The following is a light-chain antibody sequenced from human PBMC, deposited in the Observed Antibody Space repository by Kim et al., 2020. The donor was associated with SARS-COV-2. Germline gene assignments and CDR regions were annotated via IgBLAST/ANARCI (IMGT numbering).Light chain of an antibody. Sequence: ASVGVRVTITCRASQGISSALAWYQQKPGKAPKLLIYDASSLESGVPSRFSGSGSGTDFTLTISSLQPEDFATYYCQQFNSYPITFGQGTRLEIK. V-gene: IGKV1-13*02. CDR3: QQFNSYPIT. CDR2: DAS. CDR1: QGISSA. J-gene: IGKJ5*01.